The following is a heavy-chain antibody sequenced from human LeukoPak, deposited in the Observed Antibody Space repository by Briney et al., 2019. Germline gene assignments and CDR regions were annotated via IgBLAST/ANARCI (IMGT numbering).Heavy chain of an antibody. V-gene: IGHV4-34*01. CDR1: GGSISSYY. CDR3: ARLWRRTRGYYYFMDV. D-gene: IGHD1-14*01. J-gene: IGHJ6*03. Sequence: PSETLSLTCTVSGGSISSYYWSWIRQPPGKGLEWIGEINHSGSTNYNPSLKSRVTISVDTSKTQFSLKLSSVTAADTAVYYCARLWRRTRGYYYFMDVWGKGTTVTISS. CDR2: INHSGST.